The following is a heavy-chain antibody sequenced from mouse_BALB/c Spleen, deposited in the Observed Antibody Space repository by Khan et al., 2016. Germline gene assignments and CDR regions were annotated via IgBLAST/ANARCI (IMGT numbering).Heavy chain of an antibody. D-gene: IGHD2-14*01. CDR3: ARGYDWYFDV. Sequence: QVRLQQSGAELVRPGTSVKVSCKASGYAFTNYLIEWVKQRPGQGLEWIGVINPGSGGTNYNEKFKGKATLTADKSSSTAYMQLSSLTSDDSAVYFGARGYDWYFDVWGAGTTVTVSS. J-gene: IGHJ1*01. CDR2: INPGSGGT. CDR1: GYAFTNYL. V-gene: IGHV1-54*01.